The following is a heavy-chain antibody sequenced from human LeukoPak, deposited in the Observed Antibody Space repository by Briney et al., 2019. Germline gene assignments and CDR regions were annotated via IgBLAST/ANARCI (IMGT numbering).Heavy chain of an antibody. D-gene: IGHD6-25*01. V-gene: IGHV3-23*01. CDR3: AKRSSGTSGYFDS. CDR2: ITYSGEYT. Sequence: PGGSLRLSCAASGFTFSSYSMSWVLQAPGKGLEWVSAITYSGEYTDYADSVKGRFTISRDNSKNTLYLQMSSLRADDTAVYFCAKRSSGTSGYFDSWGQGTLVTVSS. CDR1: GFTFSSYS. J-gene: IGHJ4*02.